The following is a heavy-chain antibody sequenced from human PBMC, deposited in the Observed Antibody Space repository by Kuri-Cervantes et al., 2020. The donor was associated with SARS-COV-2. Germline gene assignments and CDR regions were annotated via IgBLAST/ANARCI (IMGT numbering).Heavy chain of an antibody. CDR2: ISGSGGST. CDR3: AKGSTFDPLEERIVITFGGVIAPCYFDS. D-gene: IGHD3-16*02. J-gene: IGHJ4*02. Sequence: GGSLRLSCAASGFTFSSYAMSWVRQAPGKGLEWVSAISGSGGSTYYADSVKGRFTISRDNSKNTLYLHMDNLRTEDTAVYYCAKGSTFDPLEERIVITFGGVIAPCYFDSWGQGTLVTVSS. V-gene: IGHV3-23*01. CDR1: GFTFSSYA.